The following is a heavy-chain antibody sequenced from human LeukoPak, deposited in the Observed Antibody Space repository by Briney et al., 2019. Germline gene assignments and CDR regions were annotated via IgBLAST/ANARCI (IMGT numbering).Heavy chain of an antibody. D-gene: IGHD3-22*01. CDR2: INWNGGST. CDR1: GFTFDDYG. J-gene: IGHJ4*02. CDR3: ARHYYDSSGERRYFDY. V-gene: IGHV3-20*01. Sequence: PGGSLRLSCAASGFTFDDYGMSWVRQAPGKGLEWVSGINWNGGSTGYADSVKGRLTISRDNAKNSLYLQMNSLRAEDTALYHCARHYYDSSGERRYFDYWGQGTLVTVSS.